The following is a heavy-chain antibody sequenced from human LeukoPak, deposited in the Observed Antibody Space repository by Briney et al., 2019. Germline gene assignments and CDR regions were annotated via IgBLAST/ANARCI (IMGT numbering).Heavy chain of an antibody. J-gene: IGHJ4*02. V-gene: IGHV3-11*06. Sequence: GGSLRLSCAASGFTFSDYYMSWIRQAPGKGLVWVSYISSSSSYTNYADSVKGRFTISRDNAKNSLYLQMNSLRAEDTAVYYCAREGIAVAGIDYWGQGTLVTVSS. CDR1: GFTFSDYY. D-gene: IGHD6-19*01. CDR3: AREGIAVAGIDY. CDR2: ISSSSSYT.